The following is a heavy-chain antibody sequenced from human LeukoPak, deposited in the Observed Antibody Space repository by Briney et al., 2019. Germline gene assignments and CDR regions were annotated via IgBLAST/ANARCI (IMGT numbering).Heavy chain of an antibody. CDR1: GFDFNVQT. Sequence: GGSLRLSCAASGFDFNVQTMSWVRQAPGKGLAWVTRMKEDGSEIYYVDSVKGRFTISRDNPKNSLYLQMNSLRVEDTAVYYCVRGGATGGRFENWGQGILVTVSS. D-gene: IGHD1-26*01. CDR2: MKEDGSEI. J-gene: IGHJ4*02. V-gene: IGHV3-7*01. CDR3: VRGGATGGRFEN.